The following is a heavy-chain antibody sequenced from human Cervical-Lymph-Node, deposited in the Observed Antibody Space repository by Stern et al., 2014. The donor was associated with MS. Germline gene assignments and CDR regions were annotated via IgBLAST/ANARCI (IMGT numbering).Heavy chain of an antibody. D-gene: IGHD3-3*01. Sequence: EMQLVESGGGLIQPGGSLRLSCAAPGFTVSKNYMSWVRQATGKGLEWVSLIYTDGRTYYAGSVKGRFTISRDSSKNMLFLQMNSLRAEDTAMYYCARAIFGVNTAAMAPDAFDSWGQGTMVTVSS. J-gene: IGHJ3*01. CDR1: GFTVSKNY. CDR3: ARAIFGVNTAAMAPDAFDS. V-gene: IGHV3-53*01. CDR2: IYTDGRT.